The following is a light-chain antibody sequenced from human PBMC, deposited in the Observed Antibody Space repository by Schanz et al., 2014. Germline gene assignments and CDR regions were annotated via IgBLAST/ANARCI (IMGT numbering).Light chain of an antibody. J-gene: IGKJ2*01. CDR3: QQYGSSPYT. V-gene: IGKV3-20*01. Sequence: EIVLTQSPGTLSMSPGERATLSCRASQSVSSTYLAWFQQKPGQAPRLLIYGASTRATGIPARFSGGGSGTDFTLTISRLEPEDFALYYCQQYGSSPYTFGQGTKLEIK. CDR1: QSVSSTY. CDR2: GAS.